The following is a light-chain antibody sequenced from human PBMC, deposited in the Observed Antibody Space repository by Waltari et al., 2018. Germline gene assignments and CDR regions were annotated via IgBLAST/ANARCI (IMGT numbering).Light chain of an antibody. CDR2: DEA. Sequence: EIVLTQSPATLSLSPGERATLSCRDSQSVSRNLAWYQQKPGQPPRLFIYDEATRATGVPARFSGSGSGTDFTLTISSLEPEDFAVYFCQQRSNWHPTFGPGTKVD. CDR1: QSVSRN. V-gene: IGKV3-11*01. CDR3: QQRSNWHPT. J-gene: IGKJ3*01.